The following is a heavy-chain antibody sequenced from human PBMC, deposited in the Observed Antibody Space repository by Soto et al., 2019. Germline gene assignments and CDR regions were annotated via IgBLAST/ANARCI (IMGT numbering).Heavy chain of an antibody. CDR2: INVGNGNT. CDR3: ATPQDYDGCLDS. V-gene: IGHV1-3*01. Sequence: QVQFVQSGAEVKKPGASVKVSYKTPGYTFTRDNIHWVRQAPGQRLEWMGWINVGNGNTRYSQKFQGRLTLTRDTPGNTAYLELNSLISEDTAVYYCATPQDYDGCLDSWGQGTLVTVSS. CDR1: GYTFTRDN. D-gene: IGHD3-22*01. J-gene: IGHJ4*02.